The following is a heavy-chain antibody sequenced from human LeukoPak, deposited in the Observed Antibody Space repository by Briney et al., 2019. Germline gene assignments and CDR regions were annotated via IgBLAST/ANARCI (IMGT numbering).Heavy chain of an antibody. CDR2: IYYSGST. V-gene: IGHV4-38-2*02. CDR3: ARSSAIQLVLDY. D-gene: IGHD6-6*01. Sequence: SETLSLTCSVSGYSISSGYYWGWIRQPPGKGLEWIGSIYYSGSTYYNPSLKSRVTISVDTSKNQFSLKLSSVTAADTAVYYCARSSAIQLVLDYWGQGTLVTVSS. J-gene: IGHJ4*02. CDR1: GYSISSGYY.